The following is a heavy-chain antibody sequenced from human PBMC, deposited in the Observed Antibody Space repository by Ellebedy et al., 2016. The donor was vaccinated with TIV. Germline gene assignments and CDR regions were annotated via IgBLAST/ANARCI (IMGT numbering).Heavy chain of an antibody. D-gene: IGHD2-15*01. Sequence: GESLKISCAASGFAVSSNYMTWVRQAPGRGLEWVSLIYSDGNTNYADSVRGRFTISRDSSKNTLDLQMNSLRAEDTAVYYCSRGGGCGGGTCYYPDFWGQGTLVTVSS. CDR1: GFAVSSNY. J-gene: IGHJ4*02. CDR2: IYSDGNT. V-gene: IGHV3-66*01. CDR3: SRGGGCGGGTCYYPDF.